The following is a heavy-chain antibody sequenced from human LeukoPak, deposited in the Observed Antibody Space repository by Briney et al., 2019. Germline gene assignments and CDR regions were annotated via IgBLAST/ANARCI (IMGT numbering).Heavy chain of an antibody. CDR3: ARDGSCSSTSCSYYYYYYYMDV. V-gene: IGHV3-21*01. J-gene: IGHJ6*03. D-gene: IGHD2-2*01. Sequence: PGGSLRLSCPASGFTFSSYSMNWVRQAPGKGLEWVSSISGSSSYIYYADSVKGRFTISRDNAKNSLYLQMNSLRAEDTAVYYCARDGSCSSTSCSYYYYYYYMDVWGKGTTVTVSS. CDR2: ISGSSSYI. CDR1: GFTFSSYS.